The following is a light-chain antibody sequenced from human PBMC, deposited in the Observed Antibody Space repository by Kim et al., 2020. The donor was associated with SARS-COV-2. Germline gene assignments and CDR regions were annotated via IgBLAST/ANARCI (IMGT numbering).Light chain of an antibody. J-gene: IGLJ2*01. CDR2: GVS. CDR3: SSYTTSTSVV. CDR1: SSDVSGYTY. Sequence: QSALTQPASVSGSPGQSITISCTGNSSDVSGYTYVSWYQQPPGKSPKLMIYGVSNRPSGVSNRFPGSKSGNTASLTISGLQAEDEAEYYCSSYTTSTSVVFGGGTQLTVL. V-gene: IGLV2-14*03.